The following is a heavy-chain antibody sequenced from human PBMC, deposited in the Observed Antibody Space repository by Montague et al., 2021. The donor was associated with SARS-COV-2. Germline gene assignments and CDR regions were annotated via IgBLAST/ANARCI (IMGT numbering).Heavy chain of an antibody. J-gene: IGHJ6*02. CDR3: AHRICYYVICNGNGFDV. V-gene: IGHV2-5*01. CDR1: GFSLCTPTVG. CDR2: IYSNGDK. Sequence: PALVKPTQTLTLTCTFSGFSLCTPTVGVSWIRQPPGKALEWLAVIYSNGDKRYSTSLQRRLTITKDTSRNQVVVTLTNMDPVDTATYYCAHRICYYVICNGNGFDVWGQGTQVTVSS. D-gene: IGHD2-21*01.